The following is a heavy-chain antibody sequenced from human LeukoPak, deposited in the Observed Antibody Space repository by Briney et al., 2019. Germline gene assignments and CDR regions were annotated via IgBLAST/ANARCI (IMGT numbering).Heavy chain of an antibody. J-gene: IGHJ4*02. V-gene: IGHV1-69*13. CDR3: ARTPSIAVAGYFDY. Sequence: GASVKVSCKASGGTFSSYAISWVRQAPGQGLEWMGGIIPIFGTANYAQKFQGRVTITADESTSTAYMELSSLRSEDTAVYYCARTPSIAVAGYFDYWGQGTLVTVSS. CDR1: GGTFSSYA. D-gene: IGHD6-19*01. CDR2: IIPIFGTA.